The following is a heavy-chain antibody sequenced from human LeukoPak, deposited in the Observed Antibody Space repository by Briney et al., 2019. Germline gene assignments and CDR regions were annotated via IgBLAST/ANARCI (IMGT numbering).Heavy chain of an antibody. CDR2: IYYSGYT. CDR3: ARGQSTGTTAQPDY. J-gene: IGHJ4*02. CDR1: GGSISTSY. Sequence: PSDTLSLTCTVSGGSISTSYWSWIRQPPGKGLEWIGYIYYSGYTNYNPSLKSRVTMSVDTSKNQFSLKLSSVTAADTAVYYCARGQSTGTTAQPDYWGQGTLVTVSS. D-gene: IGHD1-1*01. V-gene: IGHV4-59*07.